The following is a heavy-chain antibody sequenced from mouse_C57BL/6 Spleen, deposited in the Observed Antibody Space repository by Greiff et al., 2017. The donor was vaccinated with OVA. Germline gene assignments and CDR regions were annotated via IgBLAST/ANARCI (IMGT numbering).Heavy chain of an antibody. J-gene: IGHJ2*01. Sequence: VQLQQSGPELVKPGASVKISCKASGYAFSSSWMNWVKQRPGKGLEWIGRIYPGDGDTNYNGKFKGKATLTADKSSSTTYMQLSSLTSYDSAVYFCARRGYYYDEGFDYWGQGTTLTVSS. CDR2: IYPGDGDT. CDR1: GYAFSSSW. D-gene: IGHD2-4*01. V-gene: IGHV1-82*01. CDR3: ARRGYYYDEGFDY.